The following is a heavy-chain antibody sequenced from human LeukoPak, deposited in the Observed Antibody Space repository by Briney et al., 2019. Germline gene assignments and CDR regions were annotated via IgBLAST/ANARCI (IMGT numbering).Heavy chain of an antibody. CDR3: ASNGLTGYFDY. CDR2: IIPIFGTA. D-gene: IGHD3-9*01. J-gene: IGHJ4*02. Sequence: SVKVSCKASGGTFSSYAISWVRQAPGQGLGWMGGIIPIFGTANYAQKFQGRVTITADKSTSTAYMELSSLRSEDTAVYYCASNGLTGYFDYWGQGTLVTVSS. V-gene: IGHV1-69*06. CDR1: GGTFSSYA.